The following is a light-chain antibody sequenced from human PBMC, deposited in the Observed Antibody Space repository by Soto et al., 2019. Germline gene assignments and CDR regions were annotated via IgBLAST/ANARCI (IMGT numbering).Light chain of an antibody. CDR2: GAS. J-gene: IGKJ3*01. V-gene: IGKV3-20*01. CDR1: QSVSSSS. Sequence: EIVLTQSPGTLSLSPGERVTLSCRASQSVSSSSLAWYQHKPGQAPRLLIYGASSRATGIPDRFSGSGSGTDFTLTISRLEPEDFAVYYCQQYGSSTFTFGPGTKVDIK. CDR3: QQYGSSTFT.